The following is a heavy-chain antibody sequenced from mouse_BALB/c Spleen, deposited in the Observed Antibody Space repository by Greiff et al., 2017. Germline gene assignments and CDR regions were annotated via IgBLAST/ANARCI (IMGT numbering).Heavy chain of an antibody. Sequence: VHVKQSGAELVKPGASVKLSCTASGFNIKDTYMHWVKQRPEQGLEWIGRIDPANGNTKYDPKFQGKATITADTSSNTAYLQLSSLTSEDTAVYYGARSRGTIVATGFDYWGQGTTLTVSS. D-gene: IGHD1-1*01. V-gene: IGHV14-3*02. J-gene: IGHJ2*01. CDR1: GFNIKDTY. CDR3: ARSRGTIVATGFDY. CDR2: IDPANGNT.